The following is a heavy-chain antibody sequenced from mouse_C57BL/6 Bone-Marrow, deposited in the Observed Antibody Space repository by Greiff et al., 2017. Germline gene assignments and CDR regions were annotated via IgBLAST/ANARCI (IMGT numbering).Heavy chain of an antibody. V-gene: IGHV1-59*01. CDR1: GYTFTSYW. D-gene: IGHD1-1*01. Sequence: QVHLKQPGAELVRPGTSVKLSCKASGYTFTSYWMHWVKQRPGQGLEWIGVIDPSDSYTNYNQKFKGKATLTVDTSSSTAYMQLSSLTSEDSAVYYCARSGDYGSSSSYWYFDVWGTGTTVTVSS. CDR3: ARSGDYGSSSSYWYFDV. J-gene: IGHJ1*03. CDR2: IDPSDSYT.